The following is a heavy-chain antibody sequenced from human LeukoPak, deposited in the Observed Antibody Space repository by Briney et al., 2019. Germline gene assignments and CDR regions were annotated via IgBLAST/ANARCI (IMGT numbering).Heavy chain of an antibody. J-gene: IGHJ4*02. V-gene: IGHV3-30*04. CDR3: ARDLLAGTGGDY. CDR2: ISYDGNNK. D-gene: IGHD3-10*01. Sequence: GGSLRLSCAASGFTFSNYVMQWVRQAPGKGPEWVGVISYDGNNKYYADSVKGRFTISRDNYKNTLYLQMNSLRAEDTAVYYCARDLLAGTGGDYWGQGTLVTVSS. CDR1: GFTFSNYV.